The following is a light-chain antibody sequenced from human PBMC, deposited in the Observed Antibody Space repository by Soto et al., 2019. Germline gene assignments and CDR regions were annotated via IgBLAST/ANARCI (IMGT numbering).Light chain of an antibody. CDR3: QQYKNWPLV. V-gene: IGKV3-15*01. CDR2: GAS. J-gene: IGKJ1*01. CDR1: QSVSSN. Sequence: EIMMTQSPATLSVSPGERATLSCRASQSVSSNLAWYQQKPGQAPRLLMYGASTRATGIPARFSGSGSGTEFTLTISSLQSEDFAVYYCQQYKNWPLVFGQGTKV.